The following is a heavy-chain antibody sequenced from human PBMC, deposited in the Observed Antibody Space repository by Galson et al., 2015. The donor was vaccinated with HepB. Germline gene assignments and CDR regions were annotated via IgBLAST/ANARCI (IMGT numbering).Heavy chain of an antibody. J-gene: IGHJ4*02. CDR2: VDWDGDK. V-gene: IGHV2-70*11. Sequence: PALVKPTQTLTLTCTVSGFSLDSEGMCVSWVRQPPGKALEWLARVDWDGDKSYSSSLKTRFTISRAIYKNEVVLTMTDMDPVDTATYYCARIFVGSVTYFDYWGQGILVTVSS. CDR1: GFSLDSEGMC. CDR3: ARIFVGSVTYFDY. D-gene: IGHD1-26*01.